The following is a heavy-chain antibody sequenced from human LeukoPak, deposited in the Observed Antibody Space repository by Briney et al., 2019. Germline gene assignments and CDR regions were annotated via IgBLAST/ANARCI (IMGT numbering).Heavy chain of an antibody. V-gene: IGHV4-38-2*02. Sequence: SETLSLTCTVSGYSISSGYYWGWIRQPPGKGLEWIGSIYHSGSTYYNPSLKSRVTISVDTSKNQFSLKLSSVTAAGTAVYYCAREGSGWYDLGTNWFDPWGQGTLVTVSS. D-gene: IGHD6-19*01. J-gene: IGHJ5*02. CDR2: IYHSGST. CDR3: AREGSGWYDLGTNWFDP. CDR1: GYSISSGYY.